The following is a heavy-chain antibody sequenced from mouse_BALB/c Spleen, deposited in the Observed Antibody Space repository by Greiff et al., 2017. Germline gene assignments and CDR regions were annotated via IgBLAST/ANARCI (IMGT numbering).Heavy chain of an antibody. V-gene: IGHV5-9-4*01. Sequence: EVQGVESGGGLVKPGGSLKLSCAASGFTFSSYAMSWVRQSPEKRLEWVAEISSGGSYTYYPDTVTGRFTISRDNAKNTLYLEMSSLRSEDTAMYYCASPDYWGQGTSVTVSS. CDR1: GFTFSSYA. CDR2: ISSGGSYT. CDR3: ASPDY. J-gene: IGHJ4*01.